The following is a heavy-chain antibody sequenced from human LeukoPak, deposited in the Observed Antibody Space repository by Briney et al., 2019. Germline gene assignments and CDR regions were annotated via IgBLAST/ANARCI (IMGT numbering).Heavy chain of an antibody. CDR2: MRGSGGRT. Sequence: GGSLRLSCAASGFTFSSYAISWGRQAPGKGLEWVSAMRGSGGRTYYADSVKGRFTISRDNSKNTLYLQMNSLRAEDTAVYYCAKWGCSGGSCYPFAYWGQGTLVTVSS. D-gene: IGHD2-15*01. CDR1: GFTFSSYA. CDR3: AKWGCSGGSCYPFAY. V-gene: IGHV3-23*01. J-gene: IGHJ4*02.